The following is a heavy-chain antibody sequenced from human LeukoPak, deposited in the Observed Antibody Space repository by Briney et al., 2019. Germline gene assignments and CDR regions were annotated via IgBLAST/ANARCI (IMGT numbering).Heavy chain of an antibody. J-gene: IGHJ6*03. CDR3: ARDLWGYDILTGAYYYYMDV. CDR1: GFTFSSYA. CDR2: ISYDGSNK. D-gene: IGHD3-9*01. V-gene: IGHV3-30*04. Sequence: GGSLRLSCAASGFTFSSYAMHWVRQAPGKGLEWVAVISYDGSNKYYADSVKGRFTISRDNSKNTLYLQMNSLRAEDTAVYYCARDLWGYDILTGAYYYYMDVWGKGTTVTVSS.